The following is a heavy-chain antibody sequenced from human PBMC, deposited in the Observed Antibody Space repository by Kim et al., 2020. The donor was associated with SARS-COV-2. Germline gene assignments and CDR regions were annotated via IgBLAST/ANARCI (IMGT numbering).Heavy chain of an antibody. V-gene: IGHV1-69*13. CDR3: ARLKFLYDFWSGYPISAGYYYYYGMGV. D-gene: IGHD3-3*01. CDR1: GGTFSSYA. J-gene: IGHJ6*02. CDR2: IIPIFGTA. Sequence: SVKVSCKASGGTFSSYAISWVRQAPGQGLEWMGGIIPIFGTANYAQKFQGRVTITADESTSTAYMELSSLRSEDTAVYYCARLKFLYDFWSGYPISAGYYYYYGMGVWGQGTTVTVSS.